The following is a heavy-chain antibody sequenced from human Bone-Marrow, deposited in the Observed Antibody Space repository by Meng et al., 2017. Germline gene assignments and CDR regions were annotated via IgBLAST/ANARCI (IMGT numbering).Heavy chain of an antibody. Sequence: ASVKVSCKASGYTFTGHYMHWVRQAPGQGLEWMGRINPNSGGTNYAQKFQGRVTMTRDTSISTAYMELSRLRSDDTAVYYCARGVRGRRTRFLEWLLLDWFDPWGQGTLVTVSS. CDR2: INPNSGGT. D-gene: IGHD3-3*01. CDR3: ARGVRGRRTRFLEWLLLDWFDP. V-gene: IGHV1-2*06. CDR1: GYTFTGHY. J-gene: IGHJ5*02.